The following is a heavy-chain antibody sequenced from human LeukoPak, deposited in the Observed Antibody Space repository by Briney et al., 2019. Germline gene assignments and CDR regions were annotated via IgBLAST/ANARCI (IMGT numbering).Heavy chain of an antibody. CDR2: IRYGGIGK. D-gene: IGHD3-22*01. J-gene: IGHJ4*02. V-gene: IGHV3-30*02. Sequence: GGSLRLSCAASGFTFSSYAMHWVRQAPGKGLEWVSYIRYGGIGKHYADSVEGRFTIFRDNSKNTLTLQIDSLRAEDTAVYCSCMGYYDLSGYYLWGQGTQVIVSS. CDR3: CMGYYDLSGYYL. CDR1: GFTFSSYA.